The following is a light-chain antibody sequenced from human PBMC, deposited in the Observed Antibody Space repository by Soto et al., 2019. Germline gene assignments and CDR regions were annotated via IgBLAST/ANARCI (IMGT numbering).Light chain of an antibody. J-gene: IGLJ2*01. CDR1: SSDVGGYNY. CDR2: DVS. Sequence: QSALTQPASVSGSPGQSITISCTGTSSDVGGYNYVSWYQQHPGKAPKVMIFDVSNRPSGVSNRFSGSKSGNTASLTISGLQAEDEADYYCSSYASRGTRVFGGGTKLTVL. V-gene: IGLV2-14*01. CDR3: SSYASRGTRV.